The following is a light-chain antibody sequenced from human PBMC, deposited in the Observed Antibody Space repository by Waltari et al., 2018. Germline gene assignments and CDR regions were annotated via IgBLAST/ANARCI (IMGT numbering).Light chain of an antibody. J-gene: IGLJ3*02. CDR3: QSYDSSLSGSV. CDR2: GNS. CDR1: SSNIGAGSD. Sequence: QSVLAQPPSVSGAPGQRVTISCSGSSSNIGAGSDVHWYQHLPGTAPKLLIYGNSNRPSGVTDRFSGSKSGTSASLAITGLQAEDEADYYCQSYDSSLSGSVFGGGTKLTVL. V-gene: IGLV1-40*01.